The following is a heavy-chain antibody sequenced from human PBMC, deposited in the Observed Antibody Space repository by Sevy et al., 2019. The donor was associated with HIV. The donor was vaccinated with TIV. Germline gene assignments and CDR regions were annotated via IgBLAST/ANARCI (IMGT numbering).Heavy chain of an antibody. CDR2: MYTSGST. CDR1: GGSISGSY. Sequence: SETLSLTCSVSGGSISGSYWSWVRQPAGKGLEWIGRMYTSGSTVYNPSLQSRVSMSVDMSKNQFSLKLNSVTVADTAVYYCVRGHYGYVWGTGWFDPWGQGILVTVSS. V-gene: IGHV4-4*07. D-gene: IGHD3-16*01. CDR3: VRGHYGYVWGTGWFDP. J-gene: IGHJ5*02.